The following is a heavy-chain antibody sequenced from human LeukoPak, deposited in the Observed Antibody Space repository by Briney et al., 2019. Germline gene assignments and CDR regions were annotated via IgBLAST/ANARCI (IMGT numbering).Heavy chain of an antibody. CDR2: ISGSGGST. CDR1: GFTFSSYA. CDR3: AKDLAGATDY. D-gene: IGHD1-26*01. V-gene: IGHV3-23*01. Sequence: GGSLRLSCAASGFTFSSYAMSWVRQAPGKGLEWVSAISGSGGSTYYADSVKGRFTISRDSSKDTLYLQMNSLRAEDTAVYYCAKDLAGATDYWGQGTLVTVSS. J-gene: IGHJ4*02.